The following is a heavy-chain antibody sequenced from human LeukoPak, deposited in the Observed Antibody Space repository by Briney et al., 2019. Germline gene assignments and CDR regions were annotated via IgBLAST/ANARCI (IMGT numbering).Heavy chain of an antibody. V-gene: IGHV1-8*01. Sequence: ASVKVSCKASGYTFTSYDINWVRQATGQGLEWMGWMNPNSGNTGYAQKFQGRVTMTRNTSISTAYMELSSLRSDDTAVYYCARVLIPYYYDSSGYYGEDYWGQGTLVTVSS. J-gene: IGHJ4*02. CDR3: ARVLIPYYYDSSGYYGEDY. CDR1: GYTFTSYD. D-gene: IGHD3-22*01. CDR2: MNPNSGNT.